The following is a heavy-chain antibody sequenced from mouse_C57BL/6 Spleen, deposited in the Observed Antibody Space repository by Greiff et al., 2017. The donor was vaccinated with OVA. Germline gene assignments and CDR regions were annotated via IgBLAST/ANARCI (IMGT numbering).Heavy chain of an antibody. V-gene: IGHV14-4*01. CDR3: TLYYGSSYLFAY. J-gene: IGHJ3*01. CDR1: GFNIKDDY. CDR2: IDPENGDT. Sequence: EVQLQHSGAELVRPGASVKLSCTASGFNIKDDYMHWVKQRPEQGLEWIGWIDPENGDTEYASKFQGKATITADTSSNTAYLQLSSLTSEDTAVYYCTLYYGSSYLFAYWGQGTLVTVSA. D-gene: IGHD1-1*01.